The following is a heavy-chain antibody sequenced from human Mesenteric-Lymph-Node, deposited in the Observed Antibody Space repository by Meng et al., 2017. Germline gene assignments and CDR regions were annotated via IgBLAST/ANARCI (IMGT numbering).Heavy chain of an antibody. CDR1: GFTFRNYD. Sequence: EVQLVESGGGLVQPGVSLSFSCAASGFTFRNYDMHWVRQATGEGLEWVAAIGTVGDTYYPGSVKGRFTISRDDAKNSLYLQMNSLRAGDTGVYYCVREALGVDWQPLDHWGQGTLVTVSS. D-gene: IGHD3-9*01. J-gene: IGHJ4*02. V-gene: IGHV3-13*01. CDR2: IGTVGDT. CDR3: VREALGVDWQPLDH.